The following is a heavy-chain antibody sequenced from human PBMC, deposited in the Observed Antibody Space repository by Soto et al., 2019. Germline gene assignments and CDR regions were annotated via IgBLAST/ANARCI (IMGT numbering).Heavy chain of an antibody. CDR3: ANSSSHDMCRQQLAGNYYYGIDV. CDR1: GGTFSSYG. D-gene: IGHD3-9*01. V-gene: IGHV1-69*12. CDR2: IIPIIVTA. J-gene: IGHJ6*02. Sequence: QVQLVQSGAEVKKPGSSVKVSCKASGGTFSSYGISWVRQAPGQGLEWMGGIIPIIVTANYAQKFQGRVKIRADESTSKASTKLSIEWSNQKAEYTCANSSSHDMCRQQLAGNYYYGIDVWGQGTTVTVSS.